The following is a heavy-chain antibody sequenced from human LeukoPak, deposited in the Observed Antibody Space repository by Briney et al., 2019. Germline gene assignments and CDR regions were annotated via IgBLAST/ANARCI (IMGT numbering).Heavy chain of an antibody. D-gene: IGHD6-19*01. J-gene: IGHJ4*02. CDR3: AKSRSGWHFDY. Sequence: GGSLRLSCSGSGFNFTMSAMSWVRQAPGKGLAWVSGISASGGDTSYADSARGRFTISRDNSNNTLYVQMNSLRAEDTAVYYCAKSRSGWHFDYWGQGILVTVSS. V-gene: IGHV3-23*01. CDR1: GFNFTMSA. CDR2: ISASGGDT.